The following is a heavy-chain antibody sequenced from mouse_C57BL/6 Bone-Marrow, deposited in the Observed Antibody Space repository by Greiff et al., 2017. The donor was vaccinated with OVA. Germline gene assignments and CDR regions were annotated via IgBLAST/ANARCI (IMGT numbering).Heavy chain of an antibody. CDR3: ARVSVDGPY. Sequence: EVKLMESEGGLVQPGSSMKLSCTASGFTFSDYYMAWVRQVPEKGLEWVANINYDGSSTYYLDSLKSRFIISRDNAKNILYLQMSSLKSEDTATYYCARVSVDGPYWGQGTLVTVSA. J-gene: IGHJ3*01. D-gene: IGHD2-3*01. CDR1: GFTFSDYY. V-gene: IGHV5-16*01. CDR2: INYDGSST.